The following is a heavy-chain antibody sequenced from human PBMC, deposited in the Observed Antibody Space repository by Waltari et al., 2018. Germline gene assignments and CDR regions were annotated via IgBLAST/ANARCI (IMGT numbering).Heavy chain of an antibody. D-gene: IGHD2-15*01. J-gene: IGHJ5*02. V-gene: IGHV4-4*02. CDR2: VHRSGRT. CDR1: GDSMSSTFF. Sequence: QLQLQESGPGLVKPSGTPSLSCAVSGDSMSSTFFWSWVRQSPQKGLEWIGQVHRSGRTNYNPSFASRVTMSGDTSNNQFSVKVTSATAADTAVYYCARDRGRGLYLDTWGPGTLVTVSP. CDR3: ARDRGRGLYLDT.